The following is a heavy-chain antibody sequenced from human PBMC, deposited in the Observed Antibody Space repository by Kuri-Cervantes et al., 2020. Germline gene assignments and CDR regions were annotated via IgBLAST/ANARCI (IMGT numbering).Heavy chain of an antibody. Sequence: GESLKISCAASGFTVSSNYMSWVRQAPGKGLEWVSSISSSSSYIYYADSVKGRFTISRDNAKNSLYLQMNSLRAEDTALYHCARERPLLRYFENWGQGTLVTVSS. CDR3: ARERPLLRYFEN. CDR1: GFTVSSNY. V-gene: IGHV3-21*04. J-gene: IGHJ4*02. CDR2: ISSSSSYI. D-gene: IGHD3-9*01.